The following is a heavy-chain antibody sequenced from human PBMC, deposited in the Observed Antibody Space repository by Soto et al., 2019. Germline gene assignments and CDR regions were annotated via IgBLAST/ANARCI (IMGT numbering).Heavy chain of an antibody. CDR2: IIPIFGTA. D-gene: IGHD1-26*01. V-gene: IGHV1-69*13. CDR1: GGTFSSYA. Sequence: GASVKVSCKASGGTFSSYAISWVRQAPGQGLEWMGGIIPIFGTANYAQKFQGRVTITADESTSTAYMELSSLRSEDTAVYYCARAYSGRYVDAFDIWGQGTMVTVSS. J-gene: IGHJ3*02. CDR3: ARAYSGRYVDAFDI.